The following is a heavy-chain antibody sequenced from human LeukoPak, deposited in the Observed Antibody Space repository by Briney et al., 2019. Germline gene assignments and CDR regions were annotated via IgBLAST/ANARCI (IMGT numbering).Heavy chain of an antibody. J-gene: IGHJ5*02. Sequence: ASVKVSCKASGYTFTSYGINWVRQATGQGLEWMGWMNPNSGNTGYAQKFQGRVTMTRNTSISTAYMELSSLRSEDTAVYYCARGHYVLRFLETNWFDPWGQGTLVTVSS. CDR2: MNPNSGNT. CDR1: GYTFTSYG. V-gene: IGHV1-8*01. D-gene: IGHD3-3*01. CDR3: ARGHYVLRFLETNWFDP.